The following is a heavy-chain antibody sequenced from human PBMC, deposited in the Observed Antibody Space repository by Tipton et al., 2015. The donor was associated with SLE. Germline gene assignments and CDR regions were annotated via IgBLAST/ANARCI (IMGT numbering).Heavy chain of an antibody. V-gene: IGHV4-34*01. J-gene: IGHJ3*02. CDR1: GGSFSGYY. Sequence: TLSLTCAVYGGSFSGYYWSWIRQPPGKGLEWIGEINHSGSTNYNPSLKSRVTISIDTSKNQFSLKLSSVTAADTSVYYCARGKDYDFWRGYYRRDVSDIWSQGTMASVSS. D-gene: IGHD3-3*01. CDR3: ARGKDYDFWRGYYRRDVSDI. CDR2: INHSGST.